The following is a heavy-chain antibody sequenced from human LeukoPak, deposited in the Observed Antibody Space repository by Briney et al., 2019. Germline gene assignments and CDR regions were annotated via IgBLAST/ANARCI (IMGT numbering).Heavy chain of an antibody. Sequence: GGSLRLSCAASGFTFSSYGMHWVRQAPGKGLEWVAVISYDGSNKYYVDSVKGRFTISRDNSKNTLYLQMNSLRAEDTAVYYCAKERDSSGWYYFDYWGQETLVTVSS. V-gene: IGHV3-30*18. CDR1: GFTFSSYG. CDR3: AKERDSSGWYYFDY. J-gene: IGHJ4*02. D-gene: IGHD6-19*01. CDR2: ISYDGSNK.